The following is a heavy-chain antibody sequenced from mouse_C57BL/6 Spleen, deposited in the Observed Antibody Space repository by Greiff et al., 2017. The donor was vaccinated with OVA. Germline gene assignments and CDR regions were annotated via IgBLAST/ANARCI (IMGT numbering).Heavy chain of an antibody. CDR3: TRPPYYYGSSYWYFDV. V-gene: IGHV1-15*01. CDR1: GYTFTDYE. CDR2: IAPETGGT. Sequence: QVQLQQSGAELVRPGASVTLSCKASGYTFTDYEMHWVKQTPVHGLEWIGAIAPETGGTAYNQKFKGKAILTADKSSSTAYMELRSLTSEDSAVYYCTRPPYYYGSSYWYFDVWGTGTTVTVSS. D-gene: IGHD1-1*01. J-gene: IGHJ1*03.